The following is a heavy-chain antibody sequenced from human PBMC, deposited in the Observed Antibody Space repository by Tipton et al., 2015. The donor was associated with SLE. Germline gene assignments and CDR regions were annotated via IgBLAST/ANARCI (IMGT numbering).Heavy chain of an antibody. CDR3: ARGRPSDYIWVYSGWVFDY. D-gene: IGHD3-16*01. CDR1: GGSISSYY. V-gene: IGHV4-59*12. CDR2: INHSGST. J-gene: IGHJ4*02. Sequence: TLSLTCTVSGGSISSYYWSWIRQPPGKGLEWIGYINHSGSTNYNPSLESRVTISVDTSKNQFSLKLSSVTAADTALYYCARGRPSDYIWVYSGWVFDYWGQGTLVTVSS.